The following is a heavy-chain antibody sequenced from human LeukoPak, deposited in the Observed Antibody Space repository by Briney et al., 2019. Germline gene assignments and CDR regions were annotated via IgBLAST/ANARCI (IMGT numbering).Heavy chain of an antibody. Sequence: SETLSLTCAVYGGSFSGYYWSWIRQPLGKGLEWIGEINHSGSTNYNPSLKSRVTISVDTSKNQFSLKLSSVTAADTAVYYCARGWCSGGSCYDPSYYFDYWGQGTLVTVSS. CDR3: ARGWCSGGSCYDPSYYFDY. V-gene: IGHV4-34*01. CDR2: INHSGST. D-gene: IGHD2-15*01. CDR1: GGSFSGYY. J-gene: IGHJ4*02.